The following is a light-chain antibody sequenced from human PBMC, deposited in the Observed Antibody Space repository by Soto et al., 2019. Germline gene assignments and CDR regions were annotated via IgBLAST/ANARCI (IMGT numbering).Light chain of an antibody. CDR3: QQYGSAPGT. V-gene: IGKV3-20*01. CDR1: QSVSKSC. Sequence: EIVLTQSPGTLSLSPGERATLSCRASQSVSKSCLAWYQQKPGQAPRLLIFGASSRATGIPDRFSGSGSGADFTLTIDGLEPEDFAVYYCQQYGSAPGTFGQGTKLQIK. J-gene: IGKJ2*01. CDR2: GAS.